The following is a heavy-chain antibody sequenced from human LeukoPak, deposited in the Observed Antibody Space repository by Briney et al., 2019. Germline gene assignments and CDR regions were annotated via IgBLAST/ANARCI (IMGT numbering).Heavy chain of an antibody. D-gene: IGHD3-10*01. CDR3: ARKRARGLDY. V-gene: IGHV3-48*03. J-gene: IGHJ4*02. Sequence: GGSLRLSCAVSGFTFSSYEMNWVRQAPGKGLEWISYISSSGSTVYYADSVKGRFTISRDNAKNSLYLQMNSLRAEDTAVYYCARKRARGLDYWGQGTLVTVSS. CDR2: ISSSGSTV. CDR1: GFTFSSYE.